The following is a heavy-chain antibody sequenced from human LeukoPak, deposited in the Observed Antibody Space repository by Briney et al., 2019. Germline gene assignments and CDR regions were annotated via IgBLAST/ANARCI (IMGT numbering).Heavy chain of an antibody. D-gene: IGHD5-24*01. CDR2: ISSSSSYI. Sequence: GGSLRLSCAASGFTFSSYSMNWVRQAPGKGLEWVSSISSSSSYIYYADSVKGRFTISRDNGKNSLYLQMNSLRAEDTAVYYCATGNRDGYNLPLWYWGQGTLVTVSS. CDR3: ATGNRDGYNLPLWY. CDR1: GFTFSSYS. V-gene: IGHV3-21*01. J-gene: IGHJ4*02.